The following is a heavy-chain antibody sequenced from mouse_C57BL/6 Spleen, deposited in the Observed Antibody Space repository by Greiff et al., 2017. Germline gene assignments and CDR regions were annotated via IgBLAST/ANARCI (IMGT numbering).Heavy chain of an antibody. J-gene: IGHJ4*01. CDR1: GFTFSDYG. Sequence: EVNVVESGGGLVKPGGSLKLSCAASGFTFSDYGMHWVRQAPEKGLEWVAYISSGSSTIYYADTVKGRFTISRDNAKNTLFLQMTSLRSEDTAMYYCARETTVKNAMDYWGQGTSVTVSS. CDR3: ARETTVKNAMDY. D-gene: IGHD1-1*01. V-gene: IGHV5-17*01. CDR2: ISSGSSTI.